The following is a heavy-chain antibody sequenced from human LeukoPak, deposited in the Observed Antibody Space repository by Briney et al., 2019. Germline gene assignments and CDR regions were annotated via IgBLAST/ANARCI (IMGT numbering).Heavy chain of an antibody. J-gene: IGHJ4*02. D-gene: IGHD3-22*01. V-gene: IGHV3-9*01. CDR3: AREGYYDTSGYPDY. CDR1: GFIFDDYA. Sequence: GGSLRLSCAASGFIFDDYAMHWVRQAPGKGLEWVSGVSWNSGTIGYADSVKGRFTISRDNAKNSLYLQMNSLRPEDTAFYYCAREGYYDTSGYPDYWGQGTLVTVSS. CDR2: VSWNSGTI.